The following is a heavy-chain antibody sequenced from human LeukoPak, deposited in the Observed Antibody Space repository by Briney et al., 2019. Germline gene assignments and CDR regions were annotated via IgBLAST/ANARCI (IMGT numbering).Heavy chain of an antibody. J-gene: IGHJ4*02. Sequence: PGGSLRLSCAASGFTFSNYAVTWVRRAPGKGLEGVSVISDRGGTTYYADSVKGRFTISRDNSKNTLYLQMNSLRAEDTAVYYCAKEGAYCGRDCSGVFDYWGQGTQVTVSS. CDR1: GFTFSNYA. V-gene: IGHV3-23*01. CDR2: ISDRGGTT. CDR3: AKEGAYCGRDCSGVFDY. D-gene: IGHD2-21*02.